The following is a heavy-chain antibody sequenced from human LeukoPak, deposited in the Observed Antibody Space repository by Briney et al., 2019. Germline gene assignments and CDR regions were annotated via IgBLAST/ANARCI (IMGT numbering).Heavy chain of an antibody. J-gene: IGHJ4*02. CDR2: INPNSGGT. D-gene: IGHD5-18*01. CDR1: GYTFTGYY. Sequence: ASVKVSCMASGYTFTGYYMHWVRQAPGQGLEWMGWINPNSGGTNYAQKFQGRVTMTRDTSISTAYMELSRLRSDDTAVYYCARSMGRGYSYGYAYWGQGTLVTVSS. V-gene: IGHV1-2*02. CDR3: ARSMGRGYSYGYAY.